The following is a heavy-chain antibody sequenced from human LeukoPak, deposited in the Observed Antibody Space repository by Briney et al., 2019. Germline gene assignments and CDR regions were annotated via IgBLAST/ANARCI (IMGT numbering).Heavy chain of an antibody. CDR1: GGTFSSYA. CDR3: ARDSSSFPGGYFDY. Sequence: SVKVSCKASGGTFSSYAISWVRQAPGQGLEWMGGIIPIFGTANYAQKFQGRVTITTDESTGTAYMELSSLRSEDTAVYYCARDSSSFPGGYFDYWGQGTLVTVSS. D-gene: IGHD6-13*01. CDR2: IIPIFGTA. V-gene: IGHV1-69*05. J-gene: IGHJ4*02.